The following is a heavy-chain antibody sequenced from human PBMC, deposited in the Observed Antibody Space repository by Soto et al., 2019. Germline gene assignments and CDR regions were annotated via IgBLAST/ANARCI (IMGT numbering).Heavy chain of an antibody. J-gene: IGHJ6*02. CDR3: APLSVSLSGPYGIHV. D-gene: IGHD2-15*01. CDR2: MLYSGLT. V-gene: IGHV4-39*01. CDR1: GYSVSSSDYY. Sequence: SETLSLTCSVSGYSVSSSDYYWAWIRQPPGKGLEWIGSMLYSGLTYYNPSLKSRATLSVDTSKNQFSVRLNSVTASDTAVYYCAPLSVSLSGPYGIHVWGQGTTVTVSS.